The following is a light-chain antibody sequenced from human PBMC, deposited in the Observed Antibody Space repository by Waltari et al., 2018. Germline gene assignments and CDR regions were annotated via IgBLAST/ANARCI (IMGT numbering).Light chain of an antibody. CDR2: EDN. J-gene: IGLJ2*01. CDR3: QSYDSSSFVV. V-gene: IGLV6-57*03. Sequence: NFMLTQPHSVSESPGKTVTISCTRSRVSIASIYGQGYQQRPGSAPTTLIYEDNQRPSGVPDRFSGSIDSSSNSASLTISGLKTEDEADYYCQSYDSSSFVVFGGGTKLTVL. CDR1: RVSIASIY.